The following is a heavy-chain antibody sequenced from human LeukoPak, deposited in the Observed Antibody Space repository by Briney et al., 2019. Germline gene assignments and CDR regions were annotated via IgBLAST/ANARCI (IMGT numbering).Heavy chain of an antibody. CDR2: MNPNSGNT. CDR3: ARGPPLFGVVIFFDY. Sequence: ASVKVSCKASGYTFTSYDINWVRQATGQGLEWMGWMNPNSGNTGYAQKFQGRVTMTRNTSISTAYMELSSLRFEDAAVYYCARGPPLFGVVIFFDYWGQGTLVTVSS. CDR1: GYTFTSYD. D-gene: IGHD3-3*01. J-gene: IGHJ4*02. V-gene: IGHV1-8*01.